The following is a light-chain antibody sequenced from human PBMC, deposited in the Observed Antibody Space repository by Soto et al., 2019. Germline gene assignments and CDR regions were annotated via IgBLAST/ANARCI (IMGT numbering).Light chain of an antibody. Sequence: IQMTQSPLSLSASVGDRVIITCRASRDIGNDLGWYQQKPGKAPKLLIFAASTLHSGVPSRFSGSGSGTVFTLTISSLHPEDFAVYYCQQYNNWPPLTFGPGTKVDIK. J-gene: IGKJ3*01. CDR3: QQYNNWPPLT. V-gene: IGKV1-6*01. CDR1: RDIGND. CDR2: AAS.